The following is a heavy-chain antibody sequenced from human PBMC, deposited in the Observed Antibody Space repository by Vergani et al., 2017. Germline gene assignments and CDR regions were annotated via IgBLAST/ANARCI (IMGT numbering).Heavy chain of an antibody. J-gene: IGHJ6*02. CDR2: IYPGDSDT. Sequence: EVQLVQSGAEVKKPGESLKISCKGSGYSFTSYWIGWVRQMPGKGLEWMGIIYPGDSDTRYSPSFQGQVTISADKSISTAYLQWSSLRAEDTAVYYCARGSATPRPYYYGMDVWGQGTTVTVSS. CDR1: GYSFTSYW. V-gene: IGHV5-51*03. CDR3: ARGSATPRPYYYGMDV. D-gene: IGHD2-15*01.